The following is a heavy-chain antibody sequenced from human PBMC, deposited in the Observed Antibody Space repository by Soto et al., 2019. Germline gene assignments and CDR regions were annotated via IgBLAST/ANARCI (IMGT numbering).Heavy chain of an antibody. CDR3: ASPVWGSYRYKGFLHYYGMDV. CDR2: ISYDGSNK. J-gene: IGHJ6*02. D-gene: IGHD3-16*02. Sequence: GGSLRLSCAASGFTFSSYAMHWVRQAPGKGLEWVAVISYDGSNKYYADSVKGRFTISRDNSKNTLYLQMNSLRAEDTAVYYCASPVWGSYRYKGFLHYYGMDVWGQGTTVTVSS. V-gene: IGHV3-30-3*01. CDR1: GFTFSSYA.